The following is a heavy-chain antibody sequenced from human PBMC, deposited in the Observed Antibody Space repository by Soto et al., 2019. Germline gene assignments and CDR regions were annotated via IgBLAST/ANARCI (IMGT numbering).Heavy chain of an antibody. J-gene: IGHJ4*02. CDR3: ARGYGYSSIPYHY. CDR1: GFTFSSYA. D-gene: IGHD6-13*01. Sequence: QVQLVESGGGVVQPGRSLRLSCAASGFTFSSYAMHWVRQAPGKGREGGAVISYDGSNKYYADSVKGRFTISRDNSKNTLYLQMNSLRAEDTAVYYCARGYGYSSIPYHYWGQGTLVTVSS. CDR2: ISYDGSNK. V-gene: IGHV3-30-3*01.